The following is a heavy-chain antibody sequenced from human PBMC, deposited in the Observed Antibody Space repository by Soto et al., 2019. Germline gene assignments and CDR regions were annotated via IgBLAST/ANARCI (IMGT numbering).Heavy chain of an antibody. Sequence: PGGSLRLSCASSVFTFSSYAMSCVRHSPGKWLEWVSAISGSGGSTYYADSVKGRFTISRDNSKNTLYLQMNSLRAEDTAVYYCAKWGIAAAGTYYYYGMDVWGQGTTVTVS. J-gene: IGHJ6*02. D-gene: IGHD6-13*01. V-gene: IGHV3-23*01. CDR2: ISGSGGST. CDR1: VFTFSSYA. CDR3: AKWGIAAAGTYYYYGMDV.